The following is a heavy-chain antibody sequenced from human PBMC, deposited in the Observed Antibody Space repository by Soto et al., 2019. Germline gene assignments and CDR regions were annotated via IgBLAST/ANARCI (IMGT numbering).Heavy chain of an antibody. CDR2: IYYSGST. V-gene: IGHV4-30-4*01. D-gene: IGHD3-22*01. CDR1: GGSISSGDYY. Sequence: QVQLQESGPGLVKPSQTLSLTCTVSGGSISSGDYYWSWIRQPPGKGLEWIGYIYYSGSTYYNPSLKSRVTISVDTSKNQFSLKLSSVTAADTAVYYCARDRVRYYDSSGYFDWGQGTLVTVSS. J-gene: IGHJ4*02. CDR3: ARDRVRYYDSSGYFD.